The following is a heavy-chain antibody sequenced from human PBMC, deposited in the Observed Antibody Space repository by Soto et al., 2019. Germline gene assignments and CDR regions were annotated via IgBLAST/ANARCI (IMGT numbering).Heavy chain of an antibody. V-gene: IGHV2-5*01. CDR2: IYWNDDK. CDR1: GFSLSTSGVG. D-gene: IGHD5-18*01. CDR3: ARTGGYSDACDY. Sequence: QITLKESGPTLVKPTQTLTLTCTFSGFSLSTSGVGVGWIRQPPGKALEGLALIYWNDDKRYSPSLKSRLTITKDTSKNQVVLTMTNMDPVDTATYYCARTGGYSDACDYWGQGTLVTVSS. J-gene: IGHJ4*02.